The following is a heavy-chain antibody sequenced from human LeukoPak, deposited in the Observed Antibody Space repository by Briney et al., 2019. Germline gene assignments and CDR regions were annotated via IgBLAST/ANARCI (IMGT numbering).Heavy chain of an antibody. CDR3: ATERPSGRGGSCYPS. CDR2: ISYDGSNK. Sequence: GGSLRLSCAASGFTFSSYAMHWVRQAPGKGLEWVAVISYDGSNKYYADSVKGRFTISRDNTKNSLYLQMNSLRAEDTAVYYCATERPSGRGGSCYPSWGQGTLVTVSS. CDR1: GFTFSSYA. V-gene: IGHV3-30*04. D-gene: IGHD2-15*01. J-gene: IGHJ4*02.